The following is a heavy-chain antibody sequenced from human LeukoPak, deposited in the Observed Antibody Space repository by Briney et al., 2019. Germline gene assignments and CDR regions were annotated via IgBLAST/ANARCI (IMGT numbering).Heavy chain of an antibody. Sequence: PGRSLRLSCAASGFTFSSYGMHWVRQAPGKGLEWVAVISYDGSNKYYADSVKGRFTISRDNSKNTLYLQMNSLRAEDTAVYYCAKWELVGRSGTTVVDYWGQGTLVTVSS. J-gene: IGHJ4*02. V-gene: IGHV3-30*18. CDR3: AKWELVGRSGTTVVDY. CDR1: GFTFSSYG. CDR2: ISYDGSNK. D-gene: IGHD1-1*01.